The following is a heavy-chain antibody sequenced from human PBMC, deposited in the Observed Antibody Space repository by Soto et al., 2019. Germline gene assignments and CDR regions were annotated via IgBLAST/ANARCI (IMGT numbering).Heavy chain of an antibody. CDR1: GYTFTNND. CDR2: MNPGSGDT. V-gene: IGHV1-8*02. D-gene: IGHD5-18*01. Sequence: ASVKVSCKASGYTFTNNDVSWVRQATGQGLEWMGWMNPGSGDTWYAQKFQGRVTMTRDISIATAYMELNSLTSEDTAIYYCARMESFGSLNWFDPWGQGTLLTV. J-gene: IGHJ5*02. CDR3: ARMESFGSLNWFDP.